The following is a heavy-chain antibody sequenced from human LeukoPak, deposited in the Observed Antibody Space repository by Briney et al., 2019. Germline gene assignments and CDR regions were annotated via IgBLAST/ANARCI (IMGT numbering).Heavy chain of an antibody. Sequence: ASVKVSCKVSGYSITELSTHWVRQAPGKGLEWMGGFDPGSGEIIYEQRFQDGVTMTEDTSTDTAYMELSSLRSEDTALYYCATGTHYDLLPFWGQGTLATVSS. V-gene: IGHV1-24*01. CDR1: GYSITELS. D-gene: IGHD3-9*01. CDR2: FDPGSGEI. J-gene: IGHJ4*02. CDR3: ATGTHYDLLPF.